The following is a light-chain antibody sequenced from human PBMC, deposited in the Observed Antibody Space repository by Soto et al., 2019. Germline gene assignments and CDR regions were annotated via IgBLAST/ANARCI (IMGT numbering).Light chain of an antibody. Sequence: QAVVTQEPSFSVSPGGTVTLTCGLSSGSVSTSYYPSWYQQTPGQAPRTLIYSTNTRSSGVPDRFSGSILGNKAALNITGAHADDESDYYCVLYMGSGISNWVFGGGTQLTVL. CDR2: STN. J-gene: IGLJ3*02. CDR1: SGSVSTSYY. V-gene: IGLV8-61*01. CDR3: VLYMGSGISNWV.